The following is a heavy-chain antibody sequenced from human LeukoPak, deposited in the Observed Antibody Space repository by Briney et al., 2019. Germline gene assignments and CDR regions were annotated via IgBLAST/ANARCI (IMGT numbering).Heavy chain of an antibody. J-gene: IGHJ4*02. D-gene: IGHD1-26*01. Sequence: PGGSLRLSCAASGFTFSSYAMSWVRQAPGKGLEWVSAISGSGGSTYYADSVKGRFTISRDNSKNTLYLQMNSLRAEDTAVYYCAKEPSYSGSYQGYFDYWGQGTLVTVSS. CDR3: AKEPSYSGSYQGYFDY. CDR2: ISGSGGST. CDR1: GFTFSSYA. V-gene: IGHV3-23*01.